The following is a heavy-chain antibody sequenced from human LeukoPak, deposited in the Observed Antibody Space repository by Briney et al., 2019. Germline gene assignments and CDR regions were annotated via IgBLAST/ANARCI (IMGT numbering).Heavy chain of an antibody. CDR1: GFTFSSYG. D-gene: IGHD3-22*01. CDR2: IWYEGSNK. Sequence: PGGSLRLSCAASGFTFSSYGMHWVRQAPGKGLEGVAVIWYEGSNKYYADSVKGRFTISRDNSKNTLYLQMNSLRAEDTAVYYCARAHYYDSSGYYYTRPEYYFDYWGQGTLVTVSS. V-gene: IGHV3-33*01. J-gene: IGHJ4*02. CDR3: ARAHYYDSSGYYYTRPEYYFDY.